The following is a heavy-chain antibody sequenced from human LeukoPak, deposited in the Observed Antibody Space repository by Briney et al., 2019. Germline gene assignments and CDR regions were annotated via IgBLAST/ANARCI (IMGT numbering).Heavy chain of an antibody. CDR1: GGSISSYY. CDR2: IYYSGST. Sequence: ASETLSLTCTVSGGSISSYYWSWIRQPPGKGLEWIGYIYYSGSTNYNPSLKSRVTISVDTSKNQFSLKLSSVTAADTAVYYCARQLYGSDYWGQGTLVTVSS. CDR3: ARQLYGSDY. J-gene: IGHJ4*02. V-gene: IGHV4-59*01. D-gene: IGHD4-17*01.